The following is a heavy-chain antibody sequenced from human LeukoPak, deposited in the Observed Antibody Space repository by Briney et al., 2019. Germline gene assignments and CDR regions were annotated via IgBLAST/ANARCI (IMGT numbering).Heavy chain of an antibody. D-gene: IGHD6-13*01. CDR3: AKDKAPGSWHTPSHF. CDR1: GFTFRTYA. V-gene: IGHV3-23*01. Sequence: GGSLRPSCAASGFTFRTYAMSWVRQAPGKGLEWVSGISDSGDGTYYAESVKGRFTISRDNSKNTVFLQMNSLRADDTAKYYCAKDKAPGSWHTPSHFWGQGTLVTVSS. CDR2: ISDSGDGT. J-gene: IGHJ4*02.